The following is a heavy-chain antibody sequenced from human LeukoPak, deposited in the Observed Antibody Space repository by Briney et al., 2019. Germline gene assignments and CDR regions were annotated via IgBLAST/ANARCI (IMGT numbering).Heavy chain of an antibody. CDR1: GGSIRSYY. V-gene: IGHV4-59*12. J-gene: IGHJ6*02. D-gene: IGHD6-13*01. CDR3: ARGTIAAAGKDYYYYGMDV. Sequence: SETLSLTCTVSGGSIRSYYWSWIRRPPGKGLESIGYIYYSGSTNYNPSLKSRVTISVDTSKIQYSLKLSSVTAADTAVYYCARGTIAAAGKDYYYYGMDVWGQGTTVTVSS. CDR2: IYYSGST.